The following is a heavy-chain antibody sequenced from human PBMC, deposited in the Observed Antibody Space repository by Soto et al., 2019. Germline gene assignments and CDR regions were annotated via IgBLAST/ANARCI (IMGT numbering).Heavy chain of an antibody. D-gene: IGHD1-1*01. CDR1: GLTISGKKY. CDR2: LYDVDGS. V-gene: IGHV3-53*01. Sequence: GXLRLSCSAFGLTISGKKYVAWVRQAPGKGLEWVSALYDVDGSFYADSVKGRFTTSSDSSKTTVYLQMNDLRPDDTAVYYCATWHEREHAYDVWGQGTKVTV. J-gene: IGHJ3*01. CDR3: ATWHEREHAYDV.